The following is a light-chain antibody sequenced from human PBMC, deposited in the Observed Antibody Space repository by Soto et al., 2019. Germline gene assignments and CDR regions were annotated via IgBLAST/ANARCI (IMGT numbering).Light chain of an antibody. Sequence: QSALTQPPSASGSPGQSVTISCTGTSSDVGGYNDVSWYQQHPGKAPKLMIYDVIKRPSGVPDRFSGSKSGNTASLTVSGLQAEDEADYYCSSYAGSNFYVFGTGTKLTVL. J-gene: IGLJ1*01. CDR2: DVI. CDR1: SSDVGGYND. V-gene: IGLV2-8*01. CDR3: SSYAGSNFYV.